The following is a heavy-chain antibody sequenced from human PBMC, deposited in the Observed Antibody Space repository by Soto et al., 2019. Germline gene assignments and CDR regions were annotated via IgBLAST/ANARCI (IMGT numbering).Heavy chain of an antibody. CDR1: VFTRTTYT. CDR3: VRERGLSSFYGMDV. J-gene: IGHJ6*02. V-gene: IGHV3-21*01. D-gene: IGHD3-10*01. CDR2: ITSSSGHI. Sequence: LRLSFEASVFTRTTYTMNWGGQASGKGLEWVSSITSSSGHIYYADSVKGRFTISRDNARNSLYLQMNSLRAEDTAVYYCVRERGLSSFYGMDVRGQGTTVTVSS.